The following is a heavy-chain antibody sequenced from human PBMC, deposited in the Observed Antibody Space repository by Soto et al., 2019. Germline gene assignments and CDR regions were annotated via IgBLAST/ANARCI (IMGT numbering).Heavy chain of an antibody. D-gene: IGHD2-2*02. CDR1: GGTFSSYA. V-gene: IGHV1-69*13. Sequence: GASVKVSCKASGGTFSSYAISWVRQAPGQGLEWMGGIIPIFGTANYAQKFQGRVTITADESTSTAYMELSSLRSEDTAVYYCARPIVVVPAAIKDYYYGMDVWGQRTHVPVSS. CDR3: ARPIVVVPAAIKDYYYGMDV. J-gene: IGHJ6*02. CDR2: IIPIFGTA.